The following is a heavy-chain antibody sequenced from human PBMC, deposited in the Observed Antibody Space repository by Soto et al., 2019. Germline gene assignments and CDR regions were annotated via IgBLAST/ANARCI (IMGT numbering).Heavy chain of an antibody. D-gene: IGHD3-22*01. Sequence: GASVKVSCKASGGTFSSYAISWVRQAPGQGLEWMGGIIPIFGTANYAQKFQGRATITADKSTSTAYMELSSLRSEDTAVYYCARYYYDSSGYYYEFDYWGQGTLVTVSS. CDR1: GGTFSSYA. V-gene: IGHV1-69*06. CDR2: IIPIFGTA. J-gene: IGHJ4*02. CDR3: ARYYYDSSGYYYEFDY.